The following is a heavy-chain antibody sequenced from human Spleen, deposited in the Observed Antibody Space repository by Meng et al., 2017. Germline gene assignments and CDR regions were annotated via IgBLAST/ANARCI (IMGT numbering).Heavy chain of an antibody. CDR1: GFTFSTYN. CDR3: ARGGLWRTSGFDY. CDR2: INDDGSST. D-gene: IGHD3-3*01. V-gene: IGHV3-74*01. Sequence: GESLKISCAASGFTFSTYNMHWVRQAPGKGLVWVSRINDDGSSTTYTDSVRGRFTISRDNAKNTLYLQMNSLRAEDTAVYYCARGGLWRTSGFDYWGQGTLVTVSS. J-gene: IGHJ4*02.